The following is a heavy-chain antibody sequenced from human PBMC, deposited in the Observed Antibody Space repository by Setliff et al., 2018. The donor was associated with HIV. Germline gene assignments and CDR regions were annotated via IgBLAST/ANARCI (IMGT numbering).Heavy chain of an antibody. CDR2: ISSSSSYI. D-gene: IGHD6-19*01. Sequence: GGSLRLSCAASGFTFSTYRMNWVRQAPGKGLEWVSSISSSSSYIYYADSLKGRFTIFRDNAKNSLYLQMNSLRAEDTAVYYCARAVHSGWYYFDYWGQGTLVTVSS. CDR3: ARAVHSGWYYFDY. CDR1: GFTFSTYR. V-gene: IGHV3-21*01. J-gene: IGHJ4*02.